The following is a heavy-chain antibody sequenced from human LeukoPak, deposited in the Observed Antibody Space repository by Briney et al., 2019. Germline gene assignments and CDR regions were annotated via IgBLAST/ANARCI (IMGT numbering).Heavy chain of an antibody. J-gene: IGHJ5*01. D-gene: IGHD6-13*01. V-gene: IGHV3-9*02. Sequence: GGSLRLSCAASGFISNDHAMHWVRQAPEKGLEWVSGINGNGGGTAYADSVKGRFTISRDNAKNSLYLQMSSLRVEDTALYFCAKWNRQPLVKGWFDSWGQGTLVTVSS. CDR1: GFISNDHA. CDR2: INGNGGGT. CDR3: AKWNRQPLVKGWFDS.